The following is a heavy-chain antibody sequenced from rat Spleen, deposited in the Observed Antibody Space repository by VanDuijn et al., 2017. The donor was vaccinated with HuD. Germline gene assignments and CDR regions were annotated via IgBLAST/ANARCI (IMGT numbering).Heavy chain of an antibody. CDR3: ASLYSSYSLYYFDY. CDR2: INSAGTT. D-gene: IGHD1-2*01. Sequence: EVQLQESGPGLVKPSQSLSLTCSVTGYSITSSYRWNWIRKFPGNKLEWMGYINSAGTTNYHPSLKSRISITRDTSKNQFFLQVNSVITEDTATYYCASLYSSYSLYYFDYWGQGVMVTVSS. V-gene: IGHV3-3*01. CDR1: GYSITSSYR. J-gene: IGHJ2*01.